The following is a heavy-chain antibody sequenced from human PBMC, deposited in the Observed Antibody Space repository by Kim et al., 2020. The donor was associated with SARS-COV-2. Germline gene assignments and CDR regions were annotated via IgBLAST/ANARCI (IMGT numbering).Heavy chain of an antibody. CDR3: ARDMVSGMNYYYYYGMDV. D-gene: IGHD5-18*01. Sequence: GGSLRLSCAASGFTFSSYEMNWVRQAPGKGLEWVSYISSSGSTIYYADSVKGRFTISRDNAKNSLYLQMNSLRAEDTAVYYCARDMVSGMNYYYYYGMDVWGQGTTVTVSS. J-gene: IGHJ6*02. V-gene: IGHV3-48*03. CDR1: GFTFSSYE. CDR2: ISSSGSTI.